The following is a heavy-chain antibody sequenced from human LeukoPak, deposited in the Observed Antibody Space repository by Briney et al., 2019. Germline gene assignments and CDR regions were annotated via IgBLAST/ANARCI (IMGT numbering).Heavy chain of an antibody. V-gene: IGHV1-3*01. J-gene: IGHJ3*01. Sequence: ASVKVSCKASGFTFRNYGMHWVRQAPGQRLEWMGWINPTNEKTKYSEKFQGRVTISRDTGASTVYMELSSLRSEDTAVYYCARGGAFDVWGHGTLVTVS. CDR3: ARGGAFDV. CDR1: GFTFRNYG. CDR2: INPTNEKT.